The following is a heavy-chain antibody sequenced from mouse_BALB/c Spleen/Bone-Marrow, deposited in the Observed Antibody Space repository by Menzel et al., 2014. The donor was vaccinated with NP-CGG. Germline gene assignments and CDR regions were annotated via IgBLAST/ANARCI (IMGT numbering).Heavy chain of an antibody. CDR1: GFSLTSYG. Sequence: VQLQQSGPGLVASSQSLSISCTVSGFSLTSYGVHWVRQPPGQGLEWLGAIWAGGSTNYNSALMSRLTISKDNSKSQVFLKMNSLQTDDTAMYYCAREGRGYYGSSGAAMDYWGQGTKVTVSS. J-gene: IGHJ4*01. CDR3: AREGRGYYGSSGAAMDY. D-gene: IGHD1-1*01. CDR2: IWAGGST. V-gene: IGHV2-9*02.